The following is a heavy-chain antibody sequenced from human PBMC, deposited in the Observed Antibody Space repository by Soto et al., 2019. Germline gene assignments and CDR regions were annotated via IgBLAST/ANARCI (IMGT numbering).Heavy chain of an antibody. D-gene: IGHD1-1*01. CDR3: VRSGATALDY. V-gene: IGHV4-4*02. CDR1: GDSMSSSNW. J-gene: IGHJ4*02. Sequence: SETLSLTCTVSGDSMSSSNWWNWVRQPPGKGLEWIGEAHHSGRTNYNPSLKSRVTISVDRSQKLFSLKLASVTAADTAVYYCVRSGATALDYWGQGTLVTVS. CDR2: AHHSGRT.